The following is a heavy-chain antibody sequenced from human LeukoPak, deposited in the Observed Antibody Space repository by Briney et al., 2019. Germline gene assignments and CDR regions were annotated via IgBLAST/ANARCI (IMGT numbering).Heavy chain of an antibody. J-gene: IGHJ5*02. D-gene: IGHD2-2*02. V-gene: IGHV3-20*01. CDR1: GFKLDDYG. CDR2: INWNGGSR. CDR3: ARDRCSSTSCYNTPNWFDP. Sequence: GGSLRLSCVASGFKLDDYGMSWVRQVPGKGLEWVSGINWNGGSRGYADSVKGRFTISRDNAKNSVYLQMNSLRSEDTAFYHCARDRCSSTSCYNTPNWFDPWGQGTLVTVSS.